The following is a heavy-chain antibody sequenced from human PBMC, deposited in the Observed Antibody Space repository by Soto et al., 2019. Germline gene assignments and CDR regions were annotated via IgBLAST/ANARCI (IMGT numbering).Heavy chain of an antibody. Sequence: QVQLVQSGAEVKKPGASVKVSCKASGYTFASYAISWMRQAPGQGLEWMGWISAYNGNTNYAQKLQGRVTMTTDTSTSTAYRVLRSLGSDDTAVYYCARDPPPPDYWGQGTMVPVSS. V-gene: IGHV1-18*01. CDR2: ISAYNGNT. CDR3: ARDPPPPDY. J-gene: IGHJ4*02. CDR1: GYTFASYA.